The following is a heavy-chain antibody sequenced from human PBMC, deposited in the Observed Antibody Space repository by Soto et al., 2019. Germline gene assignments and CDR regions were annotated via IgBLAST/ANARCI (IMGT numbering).Heavy chain of an antibody. Sequence: GGSLRLSCAASGFTLSSYSMNWVRQAPGKGLEWVSSISSSSSYIYYADSVKGRFTISRDNAKNSLYLQMNSLRAEDTAVYYCARGLGVAATPGYFDYWGQGTLVTVSS. CDR3: ARGLGVAATPGYFDY. D-gene: IGHD2-15*01. CDR2: ISSSSSYI. J-gene: IGHJ4*02. V-gene: IGHV3-21*01. CDR1: GFTLSSYS.